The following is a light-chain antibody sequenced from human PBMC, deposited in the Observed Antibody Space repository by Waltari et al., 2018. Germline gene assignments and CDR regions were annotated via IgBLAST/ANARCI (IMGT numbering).Light chain of an antibody. CDR1: NIGTRS. CDR3: QVWDNYSDHWV. CDR2: YDK. J-gene: IGLJ3*02. V-gene: IGLV3-21*04. Sequence: SYVLTQPPSLSVAPGKTARITCGGNNIGTRSVHWCQQKAGQAPVVVISYDKARPSGIPGRVSASNSGSMATLTISRVEAGDEADYYCQVWDNYSDHWVFGGGTKLTVL.